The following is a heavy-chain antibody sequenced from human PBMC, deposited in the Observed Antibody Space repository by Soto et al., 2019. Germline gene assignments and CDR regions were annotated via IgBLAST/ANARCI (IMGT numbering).Heavy chain of an antibody. D-gene: IGHD2-15*01. CDR1: GFIFSEST. CDR3: VKQAHGLDGVAFDY. Sequence: AGGSLRLSCSASGFIFSESTIYWVRQVPGKGLEAISAVSTSGRSTYHADSVKDRFTISRDNSKNTLFLQMGSLRPEDTAIYYCVKQAHGLDGVAFDYWGQGTQVTVSS. CDR2: VSTSGRST. J-gene: IGHJ4*02. V-gene: IGHV3-64D*06.